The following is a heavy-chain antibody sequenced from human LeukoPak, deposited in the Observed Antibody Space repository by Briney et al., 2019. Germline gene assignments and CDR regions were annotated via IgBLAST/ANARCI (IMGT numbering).Heavy chain of an antibody. CDR3: AAAYYYDSSGYYVPFDY. V-gene: IGHV3-21*04. CDR2: ISSSSSYI. CDR1: GFTFSLYS. Sequence: GGSLRLSCAASGFTFSLYSMNWVRQAPGKGLEWVSSISSSSSYIYYADSVKGRFTISRDNAKNSLYLQVNSLRAEDTAVYYCAAAYYYDSSGYYVPFDYWGQGTLVTVSS. J-gene: IGHJ4*02. D-gene: IGHD3-22*01.